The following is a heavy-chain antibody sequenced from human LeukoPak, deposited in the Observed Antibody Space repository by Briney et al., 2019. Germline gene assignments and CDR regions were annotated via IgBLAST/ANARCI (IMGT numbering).Heavy chain of an antibody. CDR2: IYYTGTT. D-gene: IGHD2-8*01. CDR3: ARGLRLMVHAAPYYFDY. Sequence: SETLSLTCTVSGGSITSTSYYWGWIRQPPGKGLEWIASIYYTGTTYYNPSLKSRVTISVDTSKNQFSLKLSSVTAADTAVYYCARGLRLMVHAAPYYFDYWGQGTLVTVSS. J-gene: IGHJ4*02. CDR1: GGSITSTSYY. V-gene: IGHV4-39*01.